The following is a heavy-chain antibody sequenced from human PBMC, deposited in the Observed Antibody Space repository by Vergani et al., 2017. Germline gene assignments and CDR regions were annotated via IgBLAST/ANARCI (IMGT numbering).Heavy chain of an antibody. Sequence: VQLVESGGGLVKPGGSLRLSCAASGFTFSDYYMSWIRQAPGKGLEWVSYISSSSSYTDYADSVKGRFTISRDNAKNSLYLQMNSLRAADTAVYYCARDLPFIAAAGTGAFDIWGQGTMVTVSS. CDR2: ISSSSSYT. D-gene: IGHD6-13*01. CDR3: ARDLPFIAAAGTGAFDI. J-gene: IGHJ3*02. CDR1: GFTFSDYY. V-gene: IGHV3-11*05.